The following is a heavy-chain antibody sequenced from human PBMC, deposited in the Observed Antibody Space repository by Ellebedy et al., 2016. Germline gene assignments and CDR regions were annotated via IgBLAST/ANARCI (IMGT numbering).Heavy chain of an antibody. V-gene: IGHV4-61*01. CDR2: IYYTGST. CDR1: GDSVSSDSYY. J-gene: IGHJ4*02. CDR3: ARSASLSISQGVDY. Sequence: SETLSLTCTVSGDSVSSDSYYWSWIRQPPGKGLEWIGYIYYTGSTNCNPSLKSRVTMSVDTSKNQFSLKLRSVTAADTAVYYCARSASLSISQGVDYWGQGTLVTVSS. D-gene: IGHD2-2*01.